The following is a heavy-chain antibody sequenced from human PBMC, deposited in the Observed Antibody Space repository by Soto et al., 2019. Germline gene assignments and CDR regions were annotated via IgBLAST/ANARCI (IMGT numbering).Heavy chain of an antibody. V-gene: IGHV3-48*04. D-gene: IGHD2-15*01. CDR3: ASAYCIRGTCYDY. J-gene: IGHJ4*02. Sequence: GGSLRLSCAASGFTFSSYSMNWVRQAPGRGLEWVSYISSSSSTIYYADSVKGRFTISRDNAKKSLYLQMNSLRAEDTAVYYCASAYCIRGTCYDYWGQGSLVTVSS. CDR1: GFTFSSYS. CDR2: ISSSSSTI.